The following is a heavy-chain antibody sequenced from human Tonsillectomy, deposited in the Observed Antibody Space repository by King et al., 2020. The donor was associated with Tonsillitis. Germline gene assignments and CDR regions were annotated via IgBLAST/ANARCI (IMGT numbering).Heavy chain of an antibody. V-gene: IGHV4-59*08. CDR2: IYYSGST. CDR1: GGSISSCY. Sequence: QLQESGPGLVKPSETFPLTCTVSGGSISSCYWSWSLQPPGMGLKWVGYIYYSGSTNSSPSLTIRVTISVDTSKNQFSLKLSSVTAADTAVYYCARHVMYRSSWYYFDYWGQGTLVTVSS. D-gene: IGHD6-13*01. CDR3: ARHVMYRSSWYYFDY. J-gene: IGHJ4*02.